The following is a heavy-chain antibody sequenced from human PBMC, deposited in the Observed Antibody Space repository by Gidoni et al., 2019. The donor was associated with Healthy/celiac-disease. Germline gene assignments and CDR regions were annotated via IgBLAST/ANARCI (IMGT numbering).Heavy chain of an antibody. V-gene: IGHV1-69*06. D-gene: IGHD2-2*01. J-gene: IGHJ6*02. Sequence: QVQLVQSGAEVKQPGSSVKVSCKASGGTFSSYAISWVRQAPGQGLEWMGGIIPIFGTANYAQKFQGRVTITADKSTSTAYMELSSLRSEDTAVYYCARGRDIVVVPAAMAYYYYGMDVWGQGTTVTVSS. CDR2: IIPIFGTA. CDR3: ARGRDIVVVPAAMAYYYYGMDV. CDR1: GGTFSSYA.